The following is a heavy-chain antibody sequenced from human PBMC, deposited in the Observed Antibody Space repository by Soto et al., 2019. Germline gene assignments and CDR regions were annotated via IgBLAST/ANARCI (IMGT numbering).Heavy chain of an antibody. J-gene: IGHJ4*02. D-gene: IGHD3-3*01. CDR2: ISAYNGNT. Sequence: GASVKVSCKASGYTFTNYGISWVRQAPGQGLEWMGWISAYNGNTNYAQNLQGRVTMTTDTSTSTAYMELRSLRSDDTAVYFCARVEVLRFLDWLIWGQGTLVTVAS. CDR1: GYTFTNYG. V-gene: IGHV1-18*04. CDR3: ARVEVLRFLDWLI.